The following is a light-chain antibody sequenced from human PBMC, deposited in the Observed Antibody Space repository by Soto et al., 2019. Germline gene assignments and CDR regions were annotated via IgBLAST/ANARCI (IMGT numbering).Light chain of an antibody. J-gene: IGKJ5*01. CDR3: QQYNNWPPIT. CDR2: GAS. V-gene: IGKV3-20*01. CDR1: QTISNTF. Sequence: EIVLTQSPGTLSLSPGERATLSCRASQTISNTFLAWYQQRPGQAPRLLIYGASGRAAGIPDRFSGSGSGTDFTLSISSLQSEDFAVYYCQQYNNWPPITFGQGTRLEIK.